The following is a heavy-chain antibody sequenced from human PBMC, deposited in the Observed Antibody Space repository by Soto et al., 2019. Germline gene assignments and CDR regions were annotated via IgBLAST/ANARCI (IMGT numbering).Heavy chain of an antibody. V-gene: IGHV1-3*01. J-gene: IGHJ4*02. CDR1: GYTFTSYA. Sequence: QVPLVQSGAEVKKPGASVKVSCKASGYTFTSYAMHWVRQAPGQRLEWMGWINAGNGNTKYSQKFQGRVTITRDTSASTAYMELSSLRSEDTAVYYCAREDLYDFWSGYYWAGCFDYWGQGTLVTVSS. D-gene: IGHD3-3*01. CDR3: AREDLYDFWSGYYWAGCFDY. CDR2: INAGNGNT.